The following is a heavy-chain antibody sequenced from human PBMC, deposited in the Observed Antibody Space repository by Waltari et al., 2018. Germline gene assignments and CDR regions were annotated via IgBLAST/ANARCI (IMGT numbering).Heavy chain of an antibody. CDR1: GGSMNNYY. CDR3: ARRKYYDSTGYWYYFDY. Sequence: QVQLQESGPGLVKPSGTLSLTCTVSGGSMNNYYWPWIRQSPGKGLEWIGHIYYSGSSNYNASLKSRLTISVDTATNQFSLKLSSVTAADTAVYFCARRKYYDSTGYWYYFDYWGQGTLVTVSS. CDR2: IYYSGSS. J-gene: IGHJ4*02. V-gene: IGHV4-59*08. D-gene: IGHD3-22*01.